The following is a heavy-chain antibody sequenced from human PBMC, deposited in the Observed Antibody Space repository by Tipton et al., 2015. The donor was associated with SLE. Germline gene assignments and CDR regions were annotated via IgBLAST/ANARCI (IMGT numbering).Heavy chain of an antibody. Sequence: SLRLSCTTSGFAFGDFAMSWVHQAPGKGLEGVAIIWYDGSNKYYADSVKGRFTISRDNSKNTLYLQMNSLRAEDTAVYYCAKDEGVALTDWGQGTLVTVSS. J-gene: IGHJ4*02. V-gene: IGHV3-30*02. D-gene: IGHD2-15*01. CDR2: IWYDGSNK. CDR3: AKDEGVALTD. CDR1: GFAFGDFA.